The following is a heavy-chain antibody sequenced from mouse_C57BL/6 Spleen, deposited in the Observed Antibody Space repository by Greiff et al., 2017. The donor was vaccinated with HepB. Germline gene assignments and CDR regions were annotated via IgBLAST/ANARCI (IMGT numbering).Heavy chain of an antibody. D-gene: IGHD1-1*01. V-gene: IGHV14-4*01. CDR1: GFNIKDDY. CDR3: TFRLSLPFDY. Sequence: VQLQQSGAELVRPGASVKLSCTASGFNIKDDYMHWVKQRPEQGLEWIGWIDPENGDTEYASKFQGKATITADTSSNTAYLQLSSLTSEDTAVDYCTFRLSLPFDYWGQGTTLTVSS. CDR2: IDPENGDT. J-gene: IGHJ2*01.